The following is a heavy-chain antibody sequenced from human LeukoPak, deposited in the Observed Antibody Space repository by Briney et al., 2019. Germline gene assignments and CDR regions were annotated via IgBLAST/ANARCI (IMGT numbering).Heavy chain of an antibody. CDR2: IYYSGST. J-gene: IGHJ6*02. CDR1: GGSISSYY. V-gene: IGHV4-59*01. D-gene: IGHD3-10*01. CDR3: ARDLGYYGSVSGMDV. Sequence: SETLTVTCNVSGGSISSYYWSWIRQPPGQGLEWIGYIYYSGSTNYNPSLKSRVTISVDTSKNQFSLKLSSVTAADTAVYYCARDLGYYGSVSGMDVWGQGTTVTVSS.